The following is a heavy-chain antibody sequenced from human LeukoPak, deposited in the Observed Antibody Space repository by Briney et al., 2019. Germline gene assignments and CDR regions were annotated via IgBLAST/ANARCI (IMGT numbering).Heavy chain of an antibody. J-gene: IGHJ4*02. CDR3: ARVVGKYSSSWYY. Sequence: PSETLSLTCAVDGGSFSRYSWSWIRQPPGKGLEWIGEINHSGSTNYNPSLKGGVTISVDTSKNQFSLKLRSVTAADTAVYYCARVVGKYSSSWYYWGQGTLVTVSS. D-gene: IGHD6-13*01. CDR1: GGSFSRYS. V-gene: IGHV4-34*01. CDR2: INHSGST.